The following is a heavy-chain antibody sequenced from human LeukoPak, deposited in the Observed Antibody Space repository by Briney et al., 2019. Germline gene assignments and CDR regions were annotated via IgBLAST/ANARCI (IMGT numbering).Heavy chain of an antibody. CDR1: GGSISSYY. Sequence: SETLSLTCTVSGGSISSYYWSWIRQHPGKGLEWIGYIYYSGSTNYNPSLKSRVTISVDTSKNQFSLKLSSVTAADTAVYYCARAAIVVVTAEEGTFDFGGQGPLVTVS. CDR3: ARAAIVVVTAEEGTFDF. CDR2: IYYSGST. J-gene: IGHJ4*02. V-gene: IGHV4-59*01. D-gene: IGHD2-21*02.